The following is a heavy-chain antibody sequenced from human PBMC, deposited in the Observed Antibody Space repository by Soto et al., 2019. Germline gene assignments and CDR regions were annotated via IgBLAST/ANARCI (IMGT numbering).Heavy chain of an antibody. D-gene: IGHD2-21*02. J-gene: IGHJ4*02. CDR1: GFTFSSYG. CDR3: ARDRGLYCGGDCPLVY. Sequence: QVQLVESGGGVVQPGRSLRLSCAASGFTFSSYGMHWVRQAPGKGLEWVAVIWYDGSNKYCADSVKGRFTISRDNSKNTLYLQMNSLRAEDTAVYYCARDRGLYCGGDCPLVYWGQGTLVTVSS. V-gene: IGHV3-33*01. CDR2: IWYDGSNK.